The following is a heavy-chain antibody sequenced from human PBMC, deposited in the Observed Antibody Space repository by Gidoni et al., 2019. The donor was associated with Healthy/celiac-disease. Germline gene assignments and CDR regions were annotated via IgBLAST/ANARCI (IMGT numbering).Heavy chain of an antibody. CDR2: INAGNGNT. V-gene: IGHV1-3*01. CDR3: ARDAYDMLTGYYIGYFDY. J-gene: IGHJ4*02. CDR1: GYTFTSYA. D-gene: IGHD3-9*01. Sequence: QVQLVQSGAEVKKPGASVKVSCKASGYTFTSYAMHWVRQAPGQRLEWMGWINAGNGNTKYSQKFQGRVTITRDTSASTAYMELSSLRSEDTAVYYCARDAYDMLTGYYIGYFDYWGQGTLVTVSS.